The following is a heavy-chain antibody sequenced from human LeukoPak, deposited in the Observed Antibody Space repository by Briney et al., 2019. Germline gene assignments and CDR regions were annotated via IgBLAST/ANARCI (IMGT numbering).Heavy chain of an antibody. D-gene: IGHD1-20*01. CDR1: GYTLTSFS. V-gene: IGHV1-18*01. CDR2: ISAHNGYT. J-gene: IGHJ4*02. CDR3: ARDIAYHWNPERGYYFDH. Sequence: GASVKVSCKASGYTLTSFSISWVRQAPGQGLEWMGWISAHNGYTDYAQKLQGRVTMTTDTSTSTAYMELRSLRSDDTAVYYCARDIAYHWNPERGYYFDHWGQGTLVIVSS.